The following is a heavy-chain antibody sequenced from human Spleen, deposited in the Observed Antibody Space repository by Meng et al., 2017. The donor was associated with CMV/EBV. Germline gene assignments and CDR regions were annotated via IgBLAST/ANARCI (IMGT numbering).Heavy chain of an antibody. CDR2: IIPIFGTA. CDR3: ARAYGDYDWWFDP. J-gene: IGHJ5*02. Sequence: KASGGIFRSDAIRWVRQAPGQGLEWMGGIIPIFGTANYAQKCKGRVTITTDESTSTAYMELSSLRSEDTAVYYCARAYGDYDWWFDPWGQGTLVTVAS. V-gene: IGHV1-69*05. CDR1: GGIFRSDA. D-gene: IGHD4-17*01.